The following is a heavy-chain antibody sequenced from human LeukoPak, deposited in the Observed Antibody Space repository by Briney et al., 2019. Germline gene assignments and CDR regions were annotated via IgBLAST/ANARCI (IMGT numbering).Heavy chain of an antibody. CDR1: GFTLSSYE. V-gene: IGHV3-23*01. J-gene: IGHJ4*02. D-gene: IGHD3-9*01. CDR3: ANDRSRITIFPNRGGSATNFVY. CDR2: MSGSGGST. Sequence: GGSLRLSCAASGFTLSSYEMNWVRQAPGKGLEWVSGMSGSGGSTYYADSVKGRFTISRDNSKNTLYLQMNSLRAEDTAVYYCANDRSRITIFPNRGGSATNFVYWGRGTLVTVSS.